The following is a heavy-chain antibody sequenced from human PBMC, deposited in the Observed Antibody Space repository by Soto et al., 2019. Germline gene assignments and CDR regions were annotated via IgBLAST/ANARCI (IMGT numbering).Heavy chain of an antibody. CDR2: VTGRSSST. D-gene: IGHD2-2*01. J-gene: IGHJ3*02. Sequence: EVRLLESGGGLVQPGGSLRLSCVASGFTFSNYAMSWVRQAPGKGLEWVSVVTGRSSSTYYADSVEGRFIISRDNSRNTLFLQMNSLGAEDTAVYYCTKPLPSNKNQRRWADAFHIWGQGTILTVSS. V-gene: IGHV3-23*01. CDR1: GFTFSNYA. CDR3: TKPLPSNKNQRRWADAFHI.